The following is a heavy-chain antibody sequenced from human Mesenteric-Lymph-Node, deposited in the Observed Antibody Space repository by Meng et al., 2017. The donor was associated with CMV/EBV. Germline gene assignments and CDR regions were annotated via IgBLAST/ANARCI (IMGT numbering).Heavy chain of an antibody. D-gene: IGHD3-3*01. J-gene: IGHJ4*02. CDR2: ISGSGHST. CDR1: GFTFSSYA. Sequence: GGSLRLSCAASGFTFSSYAMSWVRQAPGKGLEWVSAISGSGHSTYSADSVKGRFTISRDNSKNTVYLQMNSLRADDTAFYYCAKTKDYDFRSGYVSYFDYWGQGTLVTVSS. V-gene: IGHV3-23*01. CDR3: AKTKDYDFRSGYVSYFDY.